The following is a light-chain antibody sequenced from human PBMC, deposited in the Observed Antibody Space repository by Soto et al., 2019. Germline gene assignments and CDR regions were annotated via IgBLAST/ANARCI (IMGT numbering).Light chain of an antibody. CDR1: SSDVGGYNY. CDR3: CSYTRTSTYV. Sequence: QSALTQPASVSGSPGQSITICCTGTSSDVGGYNYVSWYQQHPGKAPKVMIFDVNNRPSGVSNRFSGSKSGNTASLTISGLQAEDEADYYCCSYTRTSTYVFGTGTKVTVL. V-gene: IGLV2-14*01. CDR2: DVN. J-gene: IGLJ1*01.